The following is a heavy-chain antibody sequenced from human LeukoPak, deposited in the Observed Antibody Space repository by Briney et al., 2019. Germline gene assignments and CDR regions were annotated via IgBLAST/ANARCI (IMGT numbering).Heavy chain of an antibody. J-gene: IGHJ4*02. CDR1: GFTFSSYG. CDR2: ISYHGSNK. V-gene: IGHV3-30*03. Sequence: GGSLRLSCAASGFTFSSYGMHWVRQAPGKGLEWVALISYHGSNKYYADSVKGRFTISRDNSKNTLYLQMNSLRAEDTAVYYCARDLLSFDYWGQGTLVTVSS. CDR3: ARDLLSFDY.